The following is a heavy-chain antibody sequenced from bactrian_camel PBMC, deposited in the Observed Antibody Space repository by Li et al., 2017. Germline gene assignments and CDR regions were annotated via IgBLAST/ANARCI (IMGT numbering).Heavy chain of an antibody. Sequence: HVQLVESGGDLVQPGGSLRLSCAASGYIYNRNCMAWFRQAPGKEREGVARITTGSGNTYYADSVKGRFTISQDNAKNTVYLQMNSLKPEDTAMYYCAGRTDGNCGVWYLTTTSAFQYWGQ. V-gene: IGHV3S1*01. CDR2: ITTGSGNT. CDR3: AGRTDGNCGVWYLTTTSAFQY. CDR1: GYIYNRNC. D-gene: IGHD3*01. J-gene: IGHJ5*01.